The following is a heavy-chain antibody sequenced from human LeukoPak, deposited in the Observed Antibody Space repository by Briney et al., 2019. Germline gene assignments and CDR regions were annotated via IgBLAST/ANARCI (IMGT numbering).Heavy chain of an antibody. D-gene: IGHD3-22*01. CDR3: ARGITEYYYDSGFDY. CDR2: ISGSGSLT. CDR1: GFTFSTYA. Sequence: GGSLRPSCAASGFTFSTYAMSWVRQAPGKGLEWVSSISGSGSLTYYADSVKGRFTISRDNAKNSLYLQMNSLRAEDTAVYYCARGITEYYYDSGFDYWGQGTLVTVSS. V-gene: IGHV3-23*01. J-gene: IGHJ4*02.